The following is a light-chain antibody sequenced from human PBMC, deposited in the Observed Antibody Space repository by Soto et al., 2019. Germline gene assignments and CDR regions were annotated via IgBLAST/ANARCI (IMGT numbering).Light chain of an antibody. Sequence: DIVMTQSPATLSVSPGQRVTLSCRASQYLSSNLVWYQQKAGQAPRRLIYGASTRATGVPARFSGSGSETEFNRPISSLLSEDCEVDYCQQSNSWHSTVGQRTKMEIE. V-gene: IGKV3-15*01. CDR3: QQSNSWHST. CDR1: QYLSSN. J-gene: IGKJ1*01. CDR2: GAS.